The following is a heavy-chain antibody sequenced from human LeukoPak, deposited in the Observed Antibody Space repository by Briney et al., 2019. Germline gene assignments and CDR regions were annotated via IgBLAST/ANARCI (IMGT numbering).Heavy chain of an antibody. CDR3: ASLDWGSSWYRDY. CDR1: GFTFSSYW. Sequence: PGGSLRLSCAASGFTFSSYWMSWVRQAPGKGLEWVANIKQDGSEKYYVDSVKGRFTISRDNAKNSLYLQMNSLRAEDTAVYYCASLDWGSSWYRDYWGQGTLVTVSS. V-gene: IGHV3-7*01. J-gene: IGHJ4*02. D-gene: IGHD6-13*01. CDR2: IKQDGSEK.